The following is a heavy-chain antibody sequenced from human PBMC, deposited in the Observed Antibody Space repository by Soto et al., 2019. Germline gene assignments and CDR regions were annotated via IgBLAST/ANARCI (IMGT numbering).Heavy chain of an antibody. CDR3: ASAPYDFWSGHHFDY. Sequence: QVQLQESGPGLVKPSQTLSLTCTVSGGSISSGDYYWTWIRQPPGKGLEWIGYIFYSGSTYYNPSLKSRVIISLDPSKNQFSLKLSSVTAADTAVYYCASAPYDFWSGHHFDYWGQGTLVTVSS. CDR1: GGSISSGDYY. J-gene: IGHJ4*02. D-gene: IGHD3-3*01. CDR2: IFYSGST. V-gene: IGHV4-30-4*01.